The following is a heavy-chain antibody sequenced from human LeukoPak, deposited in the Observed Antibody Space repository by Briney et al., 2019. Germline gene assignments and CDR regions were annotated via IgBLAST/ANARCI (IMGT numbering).Heavy chain of an antibody. J-gene: IGHJ4*02. CDR2: ISYDGSNK. V-gene: IGHV3-30*03. CDR1: GSTFSSYG. D-gene: IGHD2-2*01. CDR3: ARHGYLYCSSTSCHFDY. Sequence: SGRSLRLSCAASGSTFSSYGMHWVRQAPGKGLEWVAVISYDGSNKYYADSVKGRFTISRDNSKNTLYLQMNSLRAEDTAVYYCARHGYLYCSSTSCHFDYWGQGTLVTVSS.